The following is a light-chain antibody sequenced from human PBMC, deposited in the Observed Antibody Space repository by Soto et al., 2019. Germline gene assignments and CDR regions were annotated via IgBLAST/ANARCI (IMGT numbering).Light chain of an antibody. CDR2: DVT. Sequence: QSALTQPASVSGSPGQSITISCTGTSSDVGGYYSVSWYQQHPGKAPKLMIYDVTNRPSGVSNRFSGSKSGNTASLTISGLQAEDEADYYCTSYTSSSTDVFVTGTKLTVL. CDR1: SSDVGGYYS. V-gene: IGLV2-14*03. CDR3: TSYTSSSTDV. J-gene: IGLJ1*01.